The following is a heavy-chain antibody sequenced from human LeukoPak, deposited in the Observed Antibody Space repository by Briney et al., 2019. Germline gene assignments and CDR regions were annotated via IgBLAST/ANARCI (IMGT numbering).Heavy chain of an antibody. CDR2: IYYSGST. CDR3: ARDFNYDSSGYLYNWFDP. D-gene: IGHD3-22*01. V-gene: IGHV4-59*01. Sequence: SETLSLTCTVSGGSISSYYWSWIRQPPGKGLEWIGYIYYSGSTNYNPSLKSRVTISVDTTKNQSSLKLSSVTAADTAVYYCARDFNYDSSGYLYNWFDPWGQGTLVTVSS. CDR1: GGSISSYY. J-gene: IGHJ5*02.